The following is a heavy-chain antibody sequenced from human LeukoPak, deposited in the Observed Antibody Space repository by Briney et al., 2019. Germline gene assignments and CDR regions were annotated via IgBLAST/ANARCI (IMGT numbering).Heavy chain of an antibody. D-gene: IGHD1-14*01. J-gene: IGHJ4*02. CDR2: IYYSGST. CDR1: GVSISSYY. Sequence: SETLSLTCTVSGVSISSYYWSWLRQPPGKGLEWIGYIYYSGSTNYNPSLKSRVTMSVDTSKNQFSLKLTSVTAADTAVYYCARVYSRHFDYWGQGTLVTVSS. CDR3: ARVYSRHFDY. V-gene: IGHV4-59*01.